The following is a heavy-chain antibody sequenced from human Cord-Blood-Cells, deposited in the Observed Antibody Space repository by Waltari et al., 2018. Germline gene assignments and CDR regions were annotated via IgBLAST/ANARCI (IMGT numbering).Heavy chain of an antibody. CDR3: ARDMYGGYDY. CDR1: GFPVSSNY. CDR2: IYSGGSK. V-gene: IGHV3-66*01. J-gene: IGHJ4*02. Sequence: EVQPVESGGGLVQHWGSMRLSCAASGFPVSSNYIRWVRRAPGKGLGGVSVIYSGGSKYYADSVKGRFTISRDNSKNTLYLQMNSLRAEDTAVYYCARDMYGGYDYWGQGTLVTVSS. D-gene: IGHD5-12*01.